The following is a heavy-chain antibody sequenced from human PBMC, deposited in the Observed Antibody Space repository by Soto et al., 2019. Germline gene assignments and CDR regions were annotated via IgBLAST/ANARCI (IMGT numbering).Heavy chain of an antibody. Sequence: QVQLVESGGGVVQPGRSLRLSCAASGFTFSSYGMHWVRQAPGKGLEWVAVIWYDGSNKYYADSVKGRFTISRDNSKNTLYLQMNSLRAEDTAVYYCARTVYGSGSYYNDYYYYMDVWGKGTTVTVSS. CDR1: GFTFSSYG. CDR2: IWYDGSNK. J-gene: IGHJ6*03. CDR3: ARTVYGSGSYYNDYYYYMDV. V-gene: IGHV3-33*01. D-gene: IGHD3-10*01.